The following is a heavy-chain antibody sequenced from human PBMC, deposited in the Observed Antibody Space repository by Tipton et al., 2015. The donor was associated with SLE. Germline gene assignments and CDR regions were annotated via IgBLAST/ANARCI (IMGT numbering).Heavy chain of an antibody. V-gene: IGHV4-38-2*01. CDR1: GYSISNGYY. J-gene: IGHJ3*02. CDR3: AVGSSSSSLDSFDI. D-gene: IGHD6-6*01. Sequence: TLSLTCVVSGYSISNGYYWGWLRQPPGKGLEWIGSIYHLGSTHYNASLKSRVTISVDTSKNQFSLKLSSATAADTAVYYCAVGSSSSSLDSFDIWGQGTMVTVSS. CDR2: IYHLGST.